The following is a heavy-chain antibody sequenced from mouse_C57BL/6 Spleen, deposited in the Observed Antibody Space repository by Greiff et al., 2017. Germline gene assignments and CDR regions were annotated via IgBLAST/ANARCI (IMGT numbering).Heavy chain of an antibody. CDR3: ARRDYDGGGYYFDY. V-gene: IGHV1-47*01. Sequence: QVQLKESGAELVKPGASVKMSCKASGYTFTTYPIEWMKQNHGKSLEWIGNFHPYNDDTKYNEKFKGKATLTVEKSSSTVYLELSRLTSDDSAVYYCARRDYDGGGYYFDYGGQGTTLTVSS. J-gene: IGHJ2*01. CDR2: FHPYNDDT. D-gene: IGHD2-4*01. CDR1: GYTFTTYP.